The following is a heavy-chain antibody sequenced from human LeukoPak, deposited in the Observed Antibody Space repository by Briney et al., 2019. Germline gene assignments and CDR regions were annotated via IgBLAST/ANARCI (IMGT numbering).Heavy chain of an antibody. V-gene: IGHV2-70*13. J-gene: IGHJ4*02. Sequence: SGPTLVNPTQTLTLTCTFSGFSLSTTGMCVTWIRQPPGNALEWLALIDWDDDKFYSPSLGTRLTISKDTSRNQVVLAMTNMDPVDTATYYCARQRGYSSGRGVDYWGQGTLVTVSS. D-gene: IGHD6-19*01. CDR2: IDWDDDK. CDR3: ARQRGYSSGRGVDY. CDR1: GFSLSTTGMC.